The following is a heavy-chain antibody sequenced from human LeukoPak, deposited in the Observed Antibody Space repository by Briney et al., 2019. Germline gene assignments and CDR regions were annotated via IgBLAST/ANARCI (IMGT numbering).Heavy chain of an antibody. J-gene: IGHJ4*02. CDR1: GFTFDDYA. CDR3: AKGALWFGEAVDY. V-gene: IGHV3-43D*04. D-gene: IGHD3-10*01. CDR2: ISWDGGST. Sequence: PGGSLRLSCAASGFTFDDYAMHWARQAPGKGLEWVSLISWDGGSTYYADSVKGRFTISRDNSKNSLYLQMNSLRAEDTALYYCAKGALWFGEAVDYWGQGTLVTVSS.